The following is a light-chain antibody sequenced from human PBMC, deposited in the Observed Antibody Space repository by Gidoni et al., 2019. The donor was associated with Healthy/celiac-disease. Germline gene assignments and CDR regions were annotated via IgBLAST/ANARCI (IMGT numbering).Light chain of an antibody. CDR3: QQRSNWVT. Sequence: EIVLTQSPATLSLSPGERATLSCRASQSVSSYLAWYQQKPGQAPMLLIYDASNRATGIPARFSGSGSGTDCTLTISSLEPEDFAVYYCQQRSNWVTFGPGTKVDIK. CDR2: DAS. V-gene: IGKV3-11*01. CDR1: QSVSSY. J-gene: IGKJ3*01.